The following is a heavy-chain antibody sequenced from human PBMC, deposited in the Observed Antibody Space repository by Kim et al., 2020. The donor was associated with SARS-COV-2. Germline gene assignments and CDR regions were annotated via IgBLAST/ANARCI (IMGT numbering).Heavy chain of an antibody. J-gene: IGHJ1*01. V-gene: IGHV1-46*01. CDR1: GYTFTSYY. Sequence: ASVKVSCKASGYTFTSYYLHWVRQAPGQGLEWMGKINPSGGRTTYAQKFQGRVTMTRDTSTTTVYMELSSLRSEDTAVYHCATSSVRGGYSNSYFQHWGQ. CDR3: ATSSVRGGYSNSYFQH. D-gene: IGHD3-22*01. CDR2: INPSGGRT.